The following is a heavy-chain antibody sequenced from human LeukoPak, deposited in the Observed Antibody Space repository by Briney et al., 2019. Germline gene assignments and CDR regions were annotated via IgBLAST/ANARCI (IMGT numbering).Heavy chain of an antibody. D-gene: IGHD3-22*01. CDR1: GFTFSSYG. CDR2: ISYDGSNK. Sequence: GRSLRLSCAASGFTFSSYGMRWVRQAPGKGLEWVAVISYDGSNKYYADSVRGRFTISRDNSKNTLYLQMNSLRAEDTAVYYCAKDGATYYYDSSEDYFDYWGQGTLVTVSS. J-gene: IGHJ4*02. CDR3: AKDGATYYYDSSEDYFDY. V-gene: IGHV3-30*18.